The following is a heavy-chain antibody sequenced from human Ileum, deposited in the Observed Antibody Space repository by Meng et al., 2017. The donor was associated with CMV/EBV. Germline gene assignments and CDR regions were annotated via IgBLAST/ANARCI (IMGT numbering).Heavy chain of an antibody. CDR2: ITHSGRT. Sequence: QVQLQQGGAGLLKPSDTLSLTCAVFGGSFTGYYWSWFRQSPGKGLEWIGEITHSGRTSYNLSLKSRVTISVDMSKYQFSLKLTSVTAADTAIYYCARGLASGWPDYWGQGTLVTVSS. V-gene: IGHV4-34*01. J-gene: IGHJ4*02. CDR3: ARGLASGWPDY. D-gene: IGHD3-10*01. CDR1: GGSFTGYY.